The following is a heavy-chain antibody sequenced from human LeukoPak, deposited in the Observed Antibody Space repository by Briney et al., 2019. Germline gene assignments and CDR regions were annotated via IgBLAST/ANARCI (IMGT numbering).Heavy chain of an antibody. J-gene: IGHJ4*02. D-gene: IGHD3-10*01. Sequence: TLCLTCAVSVGAPSSNTWGSWFRRPPGKGLKWIGEIYHSGSTNYNPSLKSRVTISVDKSKNQFSLELTSVTAADTAVYYCARYGSGSYIDYWGQGTLVTVSS. V-gene: IGHV4-4*02. CDR3: ARYGSGSYIDY. CDR1: VGAPSSNTW. CDR2: IYHSGST.